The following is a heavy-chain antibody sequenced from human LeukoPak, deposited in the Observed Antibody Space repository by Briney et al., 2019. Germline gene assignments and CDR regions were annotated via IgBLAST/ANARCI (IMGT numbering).Heavy chain of an antibody. CDR2: ISHSGST. CDR3: ARRGYSSGWYAY. CDR1: GGSFSGYY. J-gene: IGHJ4*02. D-gene: IGHD6-19*01. Sequence: SETLSLTCAVYGGSFSGYYWSWIRQPPGKGLEWIGEISHSGSTNYNPSLKSRVTISVDTSKNQFSLKLSSVTAADTAVYYCARRGYSSGWYAYWGQGTLVTVSS. V-gene: IGHV4-34*01.